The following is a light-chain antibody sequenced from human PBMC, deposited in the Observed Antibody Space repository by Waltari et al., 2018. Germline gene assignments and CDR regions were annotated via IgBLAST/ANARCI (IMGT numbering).Light chain of an antibody. J-gene: IGLJ2*01. CDR1: GSDVGGYDY. V-gene: IGLV2-14*01. Sequence: QSALTQPAPVSGSPGQAIIIPCPGTGSDVGGYDYVSWYQQYPGKAPRLIIYDVYNRPSGVSNRFSGSKSDNTASLTISGLQAEDESVYYCSSYTSSGVVFGGGTKLTVL. CDR2: DVY. CDR3: SSYTSSGVV.